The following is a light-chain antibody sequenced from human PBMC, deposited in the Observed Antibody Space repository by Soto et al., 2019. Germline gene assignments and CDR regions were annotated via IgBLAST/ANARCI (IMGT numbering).Light chain of an antibody. CDR1: QSVSSSY. V-gene: IGKV3-20*01. Sequence: EIVLTQSPGTLSLSPGERATLSCRASQSVSSSYLAWYQQKPGQAPRLLIYGASSRATGIPDRFSGSGSGTDFTLTISRLEPEDFAVYYCQQYDSSPWTFGQGTNVEIK. J-gene: IGKJ1*01. CDR2: GAS. CDR3: QQYDSSPWT.